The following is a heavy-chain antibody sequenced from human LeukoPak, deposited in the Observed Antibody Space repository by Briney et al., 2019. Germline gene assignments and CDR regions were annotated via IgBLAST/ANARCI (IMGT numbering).Heavy chain of an antibody. J-gene: IGHJ3*02. D-gene: IGHD3-22*01. CDR2: IYYSGST. Sequence: PSETLSLTCTVSGGSISSYYWSWIRQPPGKGLEWIGYIYYSGSTNYNPSLKSRVTISVDTSKNQFSLKLSSVTAADTAVYYCARQRNQDYDSSGYYGAFDIWGQGTMVTVSS. CDR3: ARQRNQDYDSSGYYGAFDI. CDR1: GGSISSYY. V-gene: IGHV4-59*08.